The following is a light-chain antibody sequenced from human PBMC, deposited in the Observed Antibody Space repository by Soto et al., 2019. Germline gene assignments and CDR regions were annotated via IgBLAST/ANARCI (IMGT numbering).Light chain of an antibody. J-gene: IGKJ2*01. Sequence: EIVLTQSPATLSLSPGERATLSCRASQSVSSYLAWYQQKPGQAPRLLIYDASSRATGIPARFSGSGSGTDFPPNNRHPGTENFAVFHFTRRNNGGGGEYTFGQGTKLEIK. CDR2: DAS. CDR3: TRRNNGGGGEYT. CDR1: QSVSSY. V-gene: IGKV3-11*01.